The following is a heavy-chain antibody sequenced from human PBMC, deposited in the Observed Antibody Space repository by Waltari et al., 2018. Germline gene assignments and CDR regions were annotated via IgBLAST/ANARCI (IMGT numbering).Heavy chain of an antibody. Sequence: QVQLQQWGAGLLKPSATLSLTCAVHGGSFSGYYWSWIRQPPGKGLEWIGEINHSGSTNYNPSLKSRVTISVDTSKNQFSLKLSSVTAADTAVYYCARGTSSSWPGWVYWGQGTLVTVSS. V-gene: IGHV4-34*01. D-gene: IGHD6-13*01. CDR2: INHSGST. CDR3: ARGTSSSWPGWVY. J-gene: IGHJ4*02. CDR1: GGSFSGYY.